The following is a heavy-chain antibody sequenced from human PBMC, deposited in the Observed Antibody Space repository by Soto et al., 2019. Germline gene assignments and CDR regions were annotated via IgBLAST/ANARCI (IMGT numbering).Heavy chain of an antibody. CDR2: MLYSGLT. J-gene: IGHJ6*02. D-gene: IGHD2-15*01. V-gene: IGHV4-39*01. CDR1: GYSVSSSDYY. Sequence: SETLSLTCSVSGYSVSSSDYYWAWIRQPPGKGLEWIGSMLYSGLTYYNPSLKSRVTPSVDTSKNQFSVRLNSVTASDTAVYYCAPLSVSLSGPYGIHVWGQGTTVTVSS. CDR3: APLSVSLSGPYGIHV.